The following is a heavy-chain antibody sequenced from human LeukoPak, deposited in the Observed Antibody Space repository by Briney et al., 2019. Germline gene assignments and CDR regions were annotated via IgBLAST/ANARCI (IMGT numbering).Heavy chain of an antibody. Sequence: GASVKVSCKASGYTFTGYYMHWVRQAPGQGLEWMGWINPNSGDTNYAQKFRGRVTMTRDTSISTAYMELSRLRSDDTAVYYCARDAAIFGPYYYMDVWGKGTTVTVSS. CDR2: INPNSGDT. D-gene: IGHD3-3*01. J-gene: IGHJ6*03. CDR3: ARDAAIFGPYYYMDV. V-gene: IGHV1-2*02. CDR1: GYTFTGYY.